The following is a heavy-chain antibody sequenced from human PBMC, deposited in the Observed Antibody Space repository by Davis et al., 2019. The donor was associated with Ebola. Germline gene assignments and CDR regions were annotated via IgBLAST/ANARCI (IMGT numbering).Heavy chain of an antibody. D-gene: IGHD3-16*01. CDR3: ARLGEMYYFDY. CDR1: GGSFSGYY. J-gene: IGHJ4*02. Sequence: SETLSLTCAVYGGSFSGYYWSWIRQPPGKGLEWIGYIYYSGSTNYNPSLKSRVTVSVDTSKNQFSLKMTSVTAADTAVYYCARLGEMYYFDYWGQGSLVTVSS. V-gene: IGHV4-59*08. CDR2: IYYSGST.